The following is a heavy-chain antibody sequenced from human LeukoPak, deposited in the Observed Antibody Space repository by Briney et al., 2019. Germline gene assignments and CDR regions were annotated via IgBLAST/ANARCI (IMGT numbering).Heavy chain of an antibody. CDR1: GYSFTSYW. CDR3: ARHIPYYYGSGSYSYYYYMDV. D-gene: IGHD3-10*01. V-gene: IGHV5-51*01. Sequence: GESLKISCKGSGYSFTSYWIGWVRQMPGKGLEWMGIIYPGDSDTRYSPSFQGQVTISADKSISTAYLQWSSLKASDTAMYYCARHIPYYYGSGSYSYYYYMDVWGKGTTVTASS. CDR2: IYPGDSDT. J-gene: IGHJ6*03.